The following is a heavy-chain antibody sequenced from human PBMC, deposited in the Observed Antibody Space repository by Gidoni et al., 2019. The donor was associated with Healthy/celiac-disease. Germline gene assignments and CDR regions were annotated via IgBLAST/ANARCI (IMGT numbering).Heavy chain of an antibody. Sequence: QVQLQESGPGLVKPSETLSLTCTVSGGSISSYYWSWIRQPPGKGLEWIGYIYYSGSTNYNPSLKSRVTISVDTSKNQFSLKLSSVTAADTAVYYCARARADPRLLVDYWGQGTLVTVSS. CDR1: GGSISSYY. J-gene: IGHJ4*02. V-gene: IGHV4-59*01. CDR2: IYYSGST. CDR3: ARARADPRLLVDY.